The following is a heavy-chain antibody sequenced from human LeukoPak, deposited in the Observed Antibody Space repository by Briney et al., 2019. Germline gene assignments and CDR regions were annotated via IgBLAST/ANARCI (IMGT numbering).Heavy chain of an antibody. V-gene: IGHV4-59*01. J-gene: IGHJ6*01. Sequence: PSETLSLTCTVSGGSINNYYWTWIRQPPGKRLEWIGYIYYSGTTNYNPSLKSRVTISVDTSKNQFSLRLSSVTAADTAVYYCARVKEDYYYYYGMDVWGQGTTVTVSS. CDR2: IYYSGTT. CDR3: ARVKEDYYYYYGMDV. CDR1: GGSINNYY.